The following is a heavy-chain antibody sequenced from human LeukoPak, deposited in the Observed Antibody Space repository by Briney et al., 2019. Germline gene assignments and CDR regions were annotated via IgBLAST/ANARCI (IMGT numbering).Heavy chain of an antibody. J-gene: IGHJ4*02. CDR1: GGCISSSSYY. CDR2: IYYSGST. CDR3: SRHCFMGPSCLRDY. V-gene: IGHV4-39*01. D-gene: IGHD1-26*01. Sequence: SETLSLPCTVSGGCISSSSYYWGWIRQPPGKGLEWIGSIYYSGSTYYNPPLKSRLTISVDTSNNQFSLKLSSVTAADTAVYYCSRHCFMGPSCLRDYWGQGTLVTVSS.